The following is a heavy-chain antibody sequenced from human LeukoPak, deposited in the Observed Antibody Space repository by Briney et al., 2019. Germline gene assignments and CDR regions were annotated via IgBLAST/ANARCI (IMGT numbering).Heavy chain of an antibody. CDR2: IIPILGIA. CDR3: ARDLHDGYSYGY. D-gene: IGHD5-18*01. CDR1: GGTFSSYA. Sequence: SVKVSCKASGGTFSSYAISWVRQAPGQGLEWMGRIIPILGIANYAQKFQGRVTITADKSTSTAYMELSRLRSEDTAVYYCARDLHDGYSYGYWGQGTLVTVSS. V-gene: IGHV1-69*04. J-gene: IGHJ4*02.